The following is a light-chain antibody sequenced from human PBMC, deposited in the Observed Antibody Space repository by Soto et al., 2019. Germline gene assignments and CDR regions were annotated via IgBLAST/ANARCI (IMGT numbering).Light chain of an antibody. V-gene: IGKV4-1*01. CDR2: WAS. CDR1: QTILNSSNNKNY. Sequence: DIVMTQSPDSLALSLGGRATITCKSSQTILNSSNNKNYLTWYQQKPGQPPKLLIYWASTRESGVPDRFSGSGSGTDFTLTITSLRPEDFATYYCQQVNSYPQTFGQGTRLEIK. CDR3: QQVNSYPQT. J-gene: IGKJ5*01.